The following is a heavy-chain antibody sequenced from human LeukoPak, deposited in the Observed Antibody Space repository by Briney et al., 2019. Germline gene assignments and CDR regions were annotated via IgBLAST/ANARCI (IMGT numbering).Heavy chain of an antibody. CDR2: IYSDNT. D-gene: IGHD4-23*01. CDR1: GFTVSSNS. Sequence: GGSLRLSCTVSGFTVSSNSMSWVRQAPGKGLEWVSFIYSDNTHYSDSVKGRFTISRDNSKNTLYLQMNSLRADDTALYYCAKDLRLSVGTSPFDYWGQGTLVTVSS. V-gene: IGHV3-53*01. J-gene: IGHJ4*02. CDR3: AKDLRLSVGTSPFDY.